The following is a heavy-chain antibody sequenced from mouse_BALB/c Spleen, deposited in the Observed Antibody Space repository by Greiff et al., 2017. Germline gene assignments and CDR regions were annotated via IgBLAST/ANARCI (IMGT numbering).Heavy chain of an antibody. CDR1: GFTFSSYA. CDR2: ISSGGST. D-gene: IGHD6-1*01. V-gene: IGHV5-6-5*01. CDR3: ARRGDRYWYFDV. J-gene: IGHJ1*01. Sequence: EVMLVESGGGLVKPGGSLKLSCAASGFTFSSYAMSWVRQTPEKRLEWVASISSGGSTYYPDSVKGRFTISRDNARNILYLQMSSLRSEDTAMYYCARRGDRYWYFDVWGAGTTVTVSS.